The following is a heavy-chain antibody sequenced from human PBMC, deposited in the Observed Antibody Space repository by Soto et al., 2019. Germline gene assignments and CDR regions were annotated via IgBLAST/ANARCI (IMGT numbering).Heavy chain of an antibody. J-gene: IGHJ3*02. D-gene: IGHD1-1*01. CDR2: IYYSGST. Sequence: SETLSLTCTVSGGSISSSSYYWGWIRQPPGKGLEWIGSIYYSGSTYYNPSLKSRVTISVDTSKNQFSLKLSSVTAADTAVYYCARGGTGARDAFDIWGQGTMVTVSS. CDR1: GGSISSSSYY. V-gene: IGHV4-39*07. CDR3: ARGGTGARDAFDI.